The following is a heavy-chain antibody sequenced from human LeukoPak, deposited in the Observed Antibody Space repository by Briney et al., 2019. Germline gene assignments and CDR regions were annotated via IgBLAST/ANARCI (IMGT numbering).Heavy chain of an antibody. CDR3: ARDSPSRGYMDV. J-gene: IGHJ6*03. V-gene: IGHV4-59*12. CDR1: GGSISSYC. D-gene: IGHD3-16*01. Sequence: SETLSLTCTVSGGSISSYCWSWVRQPPGKGLEWIGYIYYSGSTNYNPSLKSRVTISVDKSKNQFSLKLSSVTAADTALYYCARDSPSRGYMDVWGKGTTVTVSS. CDR2: IYYSGST.